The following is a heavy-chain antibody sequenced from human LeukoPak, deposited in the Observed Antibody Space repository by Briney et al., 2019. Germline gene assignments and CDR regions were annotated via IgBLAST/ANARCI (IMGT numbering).Heavy chain of an antibody. J-gene: IGHJ6*02. CDR1: GFTFSNAW. CDR2: IKQDGSEK. V-gene: IGHV3-7*01. Sequence: GGSLRLSCAASGFTFSNAWMSWVRQAPGKGLEWVANIKQDGSEKYYVDSVKGRFTISRDNAKNSLYLQMNSLRAEDTAVYYCARDGYGMDVWGQGTTVTVSS. CDR3: ARDGYGMDV.